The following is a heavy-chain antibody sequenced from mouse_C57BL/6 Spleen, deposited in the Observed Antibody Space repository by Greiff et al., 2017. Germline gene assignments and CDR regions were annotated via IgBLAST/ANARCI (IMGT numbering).Heavy chain of an antibody. Sequence: VQLQQSGAELVKPGASVKLSCKASGYTFTSYWMHWVKQRPGRGLEWIGRIDPNSGGTKYNEKFKSKATLTVDKPSSTAYMQLSSLTSEDSAVYYCARRVLRSFYYFDYWGQGTTLTVSS. CDR1: GYTFTSYW. J-gene: IGHJ2*01. CDR2: IDPNSGGT. D-gene: IGHD1-1*01. V-gene: IGHV1-72*01. CDR3: ARRVLRSFYYFDY.